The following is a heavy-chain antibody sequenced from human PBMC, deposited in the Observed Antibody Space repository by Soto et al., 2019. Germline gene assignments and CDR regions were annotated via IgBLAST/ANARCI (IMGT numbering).Heavy chain of an antibody. D-gene: IGHD3-3*01. J-gene: IGHJ4*02. CDR1: GGSFSGYY. Sequence: ETLSLTCAVYGGSFSGYYWSWIRQPPGKGLEWIGEINHSGSTNYNPSLKSRVTISVDTSKNQFSLKLSSVTAADTAVYYCAGRGGVVPTDYWGQGTLVTVSS. CDR2: INHSGST. CDR3: AGRGGVVPTDY. V-gene: IGHV4-34*01.